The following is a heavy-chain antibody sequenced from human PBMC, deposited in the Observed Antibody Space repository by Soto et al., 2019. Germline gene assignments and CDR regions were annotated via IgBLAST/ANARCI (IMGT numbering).Heavy chain of an antibody. D-gene: IGHD3-3*01. V-gene: IGHV3-48*02. CDR2: IRSSSSTI. J-gene: IGHJ4*02. CDR3: AREITFFGVVIGAVDY. Sequence: EVQLVESGGVLVQPGGSLRLSCAASGFTFSSYSMNWVRQAPGKGLEWVSNIRSSSSTIYYAYSVQGRFTISRDNAKNSLYLQMNSLRDENTAVYYCAREITFFGVVIGAVDYWGQGTLVTVSS. CDR1: GFTFSSYS.